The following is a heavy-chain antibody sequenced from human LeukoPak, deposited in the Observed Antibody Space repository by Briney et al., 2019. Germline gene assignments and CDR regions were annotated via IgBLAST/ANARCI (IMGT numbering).Heavy chain of an antibody. D-gene: IGHD3-9*01. Sequence: ASVKVSCKASGYTFTSYGISWVRQAPGQGLEWMGWISAYNGNTNYAQKLQGRVTMTTDTSTSTACMELRSLRSDDTAVYYCARVLRYFDWPKGANWFDPWGQGTLVTVSS. V-gene: IGHV1-18*01. CDR1: GYTFTSYG. CDR3: ARVLRYFDWPKGANWFDP. J-gene: IGHJ5*02. CDR2: ISAYNGNT.